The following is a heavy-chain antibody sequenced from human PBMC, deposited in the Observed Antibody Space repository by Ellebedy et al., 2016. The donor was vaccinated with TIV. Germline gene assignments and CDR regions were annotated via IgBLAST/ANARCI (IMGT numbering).Heavy chain of an antibody. V-gene: IGHV4-39*07. CDR1: GGSISSSSYY. CDR3: ARDRYSSSSSRANWFDP. CDR2: IYHSGST. J-gene: IGHJ5*02. D-gene: IGHD6-6*01. Sequence: SETLSLTCTVSGGSISSSSYYWGWIRQPPGKGLEWIGYIYHSGSTYYNPSLKSRVTISVVRSKNQFSLKLSSVTAADTAVYYCARDRYSSSSSRANWFDPWGQGTLVTVSS.